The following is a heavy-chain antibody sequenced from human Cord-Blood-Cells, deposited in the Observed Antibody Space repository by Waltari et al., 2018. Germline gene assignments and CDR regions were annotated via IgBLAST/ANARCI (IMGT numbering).Heavy chain of an antibody. CDR1: GYSFTSYW. CDR3: AKLGSANWASLPKDAFDI. V-gene: IGHV5-51*01. J-gene: IGHJ3*02. D-gene: IGHD7-27*01. CDR2: IYPGDSDT. Sequence: PGESLKISCKGSGYSFTSYWIGWVRQTPGKGLEWMGIIYPGDSDTRYSPSLQGQVTISADKSNSTAYLQWSSPKASDTAMYYCAKLGSANWASLPKDAFDIWGQGTMVTVSS.